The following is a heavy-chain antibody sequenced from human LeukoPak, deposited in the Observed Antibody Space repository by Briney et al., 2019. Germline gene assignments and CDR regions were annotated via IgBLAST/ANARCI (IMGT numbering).Heavy chain of an antibody. CDR2: ISYDGSNK. D-gene: IGHD6-13*01. CDR3: ARERAAAGLDY. Sequence: AGGSLRLSCAASGFTFSTYAMHWVRQAPGKGLEWVAVISYDGSNKYYADSVEGRFTISRDNSKNTLYLQMNSLRAEDTAVYYCARERAAAGLDYWGQGTLVTVSS. V-gene: IGHV3-30*04. CDR1: GFTFSTYA. J-gene: IGHJ4*02.